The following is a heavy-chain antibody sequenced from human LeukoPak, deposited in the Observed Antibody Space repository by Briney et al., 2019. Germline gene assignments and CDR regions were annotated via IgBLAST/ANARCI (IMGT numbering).Heavy chain of an antibody. Sequence: ASVKVSCKASGYTFTSYYMHWVRQAPGQALEWMGIINPSGGSTSYAQKFQGRVTMTRDTSTSTVYMELSSLRSEDTAVYYCARVAGGMITFDYFDYWGQGTLVTVSS. CDR2: INPSGGST. CDR1: GYTFTSYY. D-gene: IGHD3-16*01. J-gene: IGHJ4*02. V-gene: IGHV1-46*01. CDR3: ARVAGGMITFDYFDY.